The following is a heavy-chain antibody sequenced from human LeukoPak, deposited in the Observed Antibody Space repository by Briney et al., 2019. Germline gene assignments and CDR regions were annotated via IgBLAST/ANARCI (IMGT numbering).Heavy chain of an antibody. CDR1: GGSFSGYY. Sequence: PSETLSLTCAVYGGSFSGYYWSWIREPPGKGLEWIGEIYHSGSTNYNPSLKSRVTISVDTSKNQFSLKLSSVTAVYTGECRCARGLAALLHHLDLGEQGSMVTVSS. D-gene: IGHD2-21*02. CDR2: IYHSGST. J-gene: IGHJ3*01. V-gene: IGHV4-34*01. CDR3: ARGLAALLHHLDL.